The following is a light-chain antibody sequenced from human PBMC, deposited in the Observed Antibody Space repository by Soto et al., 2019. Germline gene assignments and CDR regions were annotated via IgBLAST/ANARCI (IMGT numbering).Light chain of an antibody. Sequence: EIVLTQSPGTLSLSPGERATLSCRASQSVSSNLAWYQQKPGQAPRLLIYDASTRATGIPARFSGSGSGTEFTLTISSLQSEDFAVYYCQQYNSWPRTFGQGTKVDIK. V-gene: IGKV3-15*01. CDR3: QQYNSWPRT. J-gene: IGKJ1*01. CDR1: QSVSSN. CDR2: DAS.